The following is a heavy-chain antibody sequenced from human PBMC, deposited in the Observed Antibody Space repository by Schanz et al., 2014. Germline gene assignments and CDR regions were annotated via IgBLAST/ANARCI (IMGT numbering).Heavy chain of an antibody. CDR3: ARIIDGDYLY. CDR1: GATFNSYA. D-gene: IGHD4-17*01. Sequence: QVRLVQFGAEVKKPGSSVKVSCKSSGATFNSYAFGWVRQAPGQGFEWVGSIIPPLRQTRYAQKFEERVIITADTSTTTVYMDLASLTSDDTAVYFCARIIDGDYLYWGQGTLVTVSS. J-gene: IGHJ4*02. CDR2: IIPPLRQT. V-gene: IGHV1-69*04.